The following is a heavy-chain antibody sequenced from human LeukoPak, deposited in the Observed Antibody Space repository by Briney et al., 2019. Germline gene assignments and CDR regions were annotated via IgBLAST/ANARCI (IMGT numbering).Heavy chain of an antibody. V-gene: IGHV3-23*01. CDR3: AKVAARRDYEAYFEY. D-gene: IGHD5-24*01. CDR1: GFTFSIYA. CDR2: ISSSGGTT. J-gene: IGHJ4*01. Sequence: GGSLRLSCAASGFTFSIYAMSWVRQAPGKGLGWGAAISSSGGTTYYADSMRGRFSISRDNPKSMLFLEMSSLRADDTAVYYCAKVAARRDYEAYFEYWGHGTQVAVSS.